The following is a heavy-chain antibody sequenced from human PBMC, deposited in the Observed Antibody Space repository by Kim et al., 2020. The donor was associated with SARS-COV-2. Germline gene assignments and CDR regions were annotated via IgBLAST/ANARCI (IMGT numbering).Heavy chain of an antibody. CDR2: IKQDGSEK. V-gene: IGHV3-7*01. CDR3: AREEGSGIMEFDY. J-gene: IGHJ4*02. D-gene: IGHD3-10*01. Sequence: GGSLRLSCAASGFTFSSYWMSWVRQAPGKGLEWVANIKQDGSEKYYVDSVKGRFTISRDNAKNSLYLQMNSLRAEDTAVYYCAREEGSGIMEFDYWGQGTLVTVSS. CDR1: GFTFSSYW.